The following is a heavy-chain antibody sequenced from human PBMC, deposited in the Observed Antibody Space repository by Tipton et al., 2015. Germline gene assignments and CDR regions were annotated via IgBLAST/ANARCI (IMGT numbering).Heavy chain of an antibody. V-gene: IGHV4-59*01. CDR2: IYYSGST. Sequence: TLSLTCTVSGGFFSDYYWSWIRQSPGEGLEWIGYIYYSGSTNYNPSLRSRVAMSMDTSKNHFSLKLSSVIAADTAVYYCAREDLWRYDFWSGSRPSDNWGQGTLVTVSS. D-gene: IGHD3-3*01. J-gene: IGHJ4*02. CDR3: AREDLWRYDFWSGSRPSDN. CDR1: GGFFSDYY.